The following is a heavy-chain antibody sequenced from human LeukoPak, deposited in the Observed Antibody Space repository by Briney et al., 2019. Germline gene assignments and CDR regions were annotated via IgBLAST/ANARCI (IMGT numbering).Heavy chain of an antibody. CDR3: VHGSGSYPPTDNWFDP. V-gene: IGHV4-30-4*01. J-gene: IGHJ5*02. D-gene: IGHD3-10*01. CDR1: GGSISSGDYY. CDR2: IYYSGST. Sequence: PSQTLSLTCTVSGGSISSGDYYWSWIRQPPGKGLEWIGYIYYSGSTYYNPSLKSRVTISVDTSKNQFSLKLSSVTAADTAVYYCVHGSGSYPPTDNWFDPWGQGTLVTVSS.